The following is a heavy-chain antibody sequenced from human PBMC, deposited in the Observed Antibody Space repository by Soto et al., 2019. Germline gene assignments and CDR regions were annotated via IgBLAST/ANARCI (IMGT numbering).Heavy chain of an antibody. V-gene: IGHV3-48*01. J-gene: IGHJ4*02. D-gene: IGHD2-8*01. CDR1: GFTFSSYS. CDR2: ISGSSSMI. Sequence: GGSLRLSCAASGFTFSSYSMNWVRQAPGKGLEWVSYISGSSSMIYYADSVKGRFTISRDNAKNSLYLQMNSLRAEDTAVYYCARDLNPRQEMLYALLGCWGQGTLVTVSS. CDR3: ARDLNPRQEMLYALLGC.